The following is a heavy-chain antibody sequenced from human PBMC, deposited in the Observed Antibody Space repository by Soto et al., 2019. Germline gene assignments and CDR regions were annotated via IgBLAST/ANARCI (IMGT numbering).Heavy chain of an antibody. V-gene: IGHV3-23*01. CDR3: AKDAVLMTTSGGWCNCVDP. Sequence: EVLLLESGGTSVQPGESLRLSCEVSGFSFSSFAMNWVRQAPGEGLEWVSSIRGTATSYAGSVKGRFTISRDNSKKTVYLQINTLRGEDTVVYYCAKDAVLMTTSGGWCNCVDPLGQGTLVMFSS. D-gene: IGHD2-21*01. CDR2: IRGTAT. CDR1: GFSFSSFA. J-gene: IGHJ5*02.